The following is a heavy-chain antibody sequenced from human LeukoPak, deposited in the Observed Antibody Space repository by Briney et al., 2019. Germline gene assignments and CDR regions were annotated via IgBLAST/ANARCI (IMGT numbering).Heavy chain of an antibody. D-gene: IGHD2-15*01. J-gene: IGHJ6*02. CDR1: GYTFTSYY. CDR3: ARDWSVVLVAATSNLHEESSDYYGMDV. CDR2: INPSGGST. V-gene: IGHV1-46*03. Sequence: ASVKVSCKASGYTFTSYYMHWVRQAPGQGLEWMGIINPSGGSTSYAQKFQGRVTMTRDTSTSTVYMELSSLRSEDTAVYYCARDWSVVLVAATSNLHEESSDYYGMDVWGQGTTVTVSS.